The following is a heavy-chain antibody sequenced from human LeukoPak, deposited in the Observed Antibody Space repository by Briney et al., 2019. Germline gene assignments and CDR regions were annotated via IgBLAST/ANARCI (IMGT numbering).Heavy chain of an antibody. Sequence: SETLSLTCAVYGGSFSGYYWSWIRQSPGKGLEWIGEISHSGSTYYNPSLKSRVTISVDTSKNQFSLKLSSVTAADTAVYYCARALYYGSGSYSMVDPWGQGTLVTVSS. J-gene: IGHJ5*02. D-gene: IGHD3-10*01. CDR3: ARALYYGSGSYSMVDP. CDR2: ISHSGST. V-gene: IGHV4-34*01. CDR1: GGSFSGYY.